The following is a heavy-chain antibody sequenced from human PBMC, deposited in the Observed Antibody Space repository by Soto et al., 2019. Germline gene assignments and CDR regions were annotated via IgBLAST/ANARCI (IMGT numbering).Heavy chain of an antibody. CDR2: IYYSGST. Sequence: PSETLSLTCTVSGGSISSYYWSWIRQPPGKGLEWIGYIYYSGSTNYNPSLKSRVTISVDTSKNQFSLKLSSVTAADTAVYYCARAYGSGSSWNYYYYYGMDVWGQGTTVTVPS. CDR3: ARAYGSGSSWNYYYYYGMDV. V-gene: IGHV4-59*01. J-gene: IGHJ6*02. CDR1: GGSISSYY. D-gene: IGHD3-10*01.